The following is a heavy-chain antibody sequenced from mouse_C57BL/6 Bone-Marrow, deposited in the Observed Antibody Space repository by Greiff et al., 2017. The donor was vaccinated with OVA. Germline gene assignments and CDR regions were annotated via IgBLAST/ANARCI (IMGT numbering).Heavy chain of an antibody. J-gene: IGHJ1*03. Sequence: QVQLQQPGAELVKPGASVKMSCKASGYTFPSYWITWVKQRPGQGLEWIGDIYPGSGSTNYNEKFKSKATLTVDTSSSPAYMQLSSLTSEDSAVYYCARLYAGYYEGYFDVWGTGTTVTVSS. V-gene: IGHV1-55*01. D-gene: IGHD2-3*01. CDR2: IYPGSGST. CDR1: GYTFPSYW. CDR3: ARLYAGYYEGYFDV.